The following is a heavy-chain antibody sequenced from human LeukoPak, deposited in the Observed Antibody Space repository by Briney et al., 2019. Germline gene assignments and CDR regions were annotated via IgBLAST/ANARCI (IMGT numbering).Heavy chain of an antibody. D-gene: IGHD3-3*01. CDR3: ARDLLEWYFDY. V-gene: IGHV3-66*01. Sequence: GGSLRLSCAASGLTVSSTYMSWVRPTPGKGLEWVSVIYSGGSTYYAYSVKGRFTISRDNSKNTLYLQMNSLRAEDTAVYYCARDLLEWYFDYWGQGALVTVSS. CDR1: GLTVSSTY. CDR2: IYSGGST. J-gene: IGHJ4*02.